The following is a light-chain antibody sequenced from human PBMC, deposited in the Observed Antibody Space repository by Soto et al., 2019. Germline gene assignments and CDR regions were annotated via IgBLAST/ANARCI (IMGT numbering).Light chain of an antibody. Sequence: QSALTQPASVSGSPGQSITISCTGTSSDVGGFNYVSWYQQRPGKAPKLMIYDVSQRPSGVSIRFSGSKSGNTASLTISGLQADDEADYYCSSYTTTSTVVFGGGTKVTVL. CDR1: SSDVGGFNY. J-gene: IGLJ2*01. CDR3: SSYTTTSTVV. V-gene: IGLV2-14*01. CDR2: DVS.